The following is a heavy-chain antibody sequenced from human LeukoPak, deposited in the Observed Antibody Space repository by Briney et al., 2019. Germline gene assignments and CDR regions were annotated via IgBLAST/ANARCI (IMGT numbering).Heavy chain of an antibody. D-gene: IGHD6-13*01. CDR2: ISSSSGYI. CDR3: ARGANSSSWYYYYYMDV. J-gene: IGHJ6*03. CDR1: GFTFSSYS. V-gene: IGHV3-21*01. Sequence: GGSLRLSCAASGFTFSSYSTNWVRQAPGKGLEWVSSISSSSGYIYYADSVKGRFTISRDNAKNSLYLQMNSLRAEDTAVYYCARGANSSSWYYYYYMDVWGKGTSVTISS.